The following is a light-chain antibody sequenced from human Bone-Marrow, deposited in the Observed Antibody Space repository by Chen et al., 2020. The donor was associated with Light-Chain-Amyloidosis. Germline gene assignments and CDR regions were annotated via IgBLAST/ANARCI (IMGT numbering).Light chain of an antibody. Sequence: QSALTQPASASGSPGQSITISCTGTSSDVGGDNHVSWYQQHPDTAPKLMIYEVTNRPSWVPDRFSGSKSDNTASLTISGLQTEDEADYFCSSYTITNTLVFGSGTRVTVL. CDR3: SSYTITNTLV. J-gene: IGLJ1*01. CDR2: EVT. V-gene: IGLV2-14*01. CDR1: SSDVGGDNH.